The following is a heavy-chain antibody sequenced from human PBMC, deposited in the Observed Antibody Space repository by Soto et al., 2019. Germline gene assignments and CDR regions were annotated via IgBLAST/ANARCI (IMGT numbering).Heavy chain of an antibody. D-gene: IGHD3-10*01. J-gene: IGHJ4*02. CDR1: GFSLTSSGVG. CDR2: IYWNDDK. V-gene: IGHV2-5*01. Sequence: QITLKESGPTLVKPTQPLTLTCTFSGFSLTSSGVGVGWIRQPPGKALEWLALIYWNDDKYYTPSLNSRLSIPKDTSKNQVVLTMPNMDLVDSGTYYCANRRHSSGEARFHYWGQGTLVTVSS. CDR3: ANRRHSSGEARFHY.